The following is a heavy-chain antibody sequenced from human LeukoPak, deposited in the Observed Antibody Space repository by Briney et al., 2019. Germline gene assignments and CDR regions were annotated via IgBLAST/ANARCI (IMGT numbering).Heavy chain of an antibody. V-gene: IGHV3-7*01. CDR2: INQDGSDK. CDR3: AKVRRGLVPDYFDY. Sequence: GGSLRLSCAASGFTFSSYWMTWVRQTPGKGLEWVANINQDGSDKYYVDSVKGRFIISRDSAKNSLYLQMNSLSAEDTAVYYCAKVRRGLVPDYFDYWGQGTLVTVSS. D-gene: IGHD6-19*01. J-gene: IGHJ4*02. CDR1: GFTFSSYW.